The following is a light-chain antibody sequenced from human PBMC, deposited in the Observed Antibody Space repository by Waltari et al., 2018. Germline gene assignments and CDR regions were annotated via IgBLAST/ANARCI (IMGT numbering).Light chain of an antibody. J-gene: IGKJ4*01. CDR1: QNIYNY. CDR2: AAS. CDR3: QQANSFPPT. V-gene: IGKV1-39*01. Sequence: DFQMTQSPSSLSASVGDRVTITCRTSQNIYNYLNWYQQKPGKAPNLLIYAASTLQSGVPSRFSGSGSGTDFTLTISSLQPEDFATYYCQQANSFPPTFGGGTKVEIK.